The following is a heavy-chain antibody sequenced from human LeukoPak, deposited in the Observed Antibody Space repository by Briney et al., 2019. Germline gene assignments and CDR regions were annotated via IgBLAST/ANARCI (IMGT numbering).Heavy chain of an antibody. J-gene: IGHJ4*02. CDR3: ARWEGYSGYDYFDY. V-gene: IGHV1-2*02. CDR2: INPNSGGT. CDR1: GYTFTGYY. D-gene: IGHD5-12*01. Sequence: ASVKVSCKASGYTFTGYYMHWVRQAPGQGLEWMGWINPNSGGTNYAQKFQGGVTMTRDTSISTAYMELSRLRSDDTAVYYCARWEGYSGYDYFDYWGQGTLVTVSS.